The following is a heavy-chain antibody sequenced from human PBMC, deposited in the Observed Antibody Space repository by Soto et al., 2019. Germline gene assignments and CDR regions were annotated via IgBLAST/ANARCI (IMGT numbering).Heavy chain of an antibody. V-gene: IGHV3-23*01. CDR1: GFTFSSYA. D-gene: IGHD3-16*01. J-gene: IGHJ4*02. Sequence: EVQLLESGGGLVQPGGSLRLSCAASGFTFSSYAMSWVRQAPGKGLAWVSGISVSGGSTYYADSVKGRFTISRDNSKNTLYLQMNSPRAEDTAVYYCASNTIYDPPDYWGQGTLVTVSS. CDR3: ASNTIYDPPDY. CDR2: ISVSGGST.